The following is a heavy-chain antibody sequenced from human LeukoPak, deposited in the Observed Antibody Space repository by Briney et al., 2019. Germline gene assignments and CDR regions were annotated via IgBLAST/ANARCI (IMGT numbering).Heavy chain of an antibody. D-gene: IGHD3-22*01. CDR3: ARSAGVVSGYYFDY. V-gene: IGHV3-21*01. CDR2: ISTRSSYI. J-gene: IGHJ4*02. CDR1: GFTFSSYS. Sequence: PGGSLRLSCAASGFTFSSYSMNWVRQAPGKGLEWVSSISTRSSYIYYADSMKGRFTISRDNTKNSLYLQMNSLRAEDTAVYYCARSAGVVSGYYFDYWGQGSLVTVSS.